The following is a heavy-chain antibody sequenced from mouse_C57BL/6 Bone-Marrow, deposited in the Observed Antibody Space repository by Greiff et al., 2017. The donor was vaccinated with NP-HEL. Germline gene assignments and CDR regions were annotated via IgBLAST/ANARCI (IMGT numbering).Heavy chain of an antibody. CDR2: IYPRSGNT. D-gene: IGHD1-1*01. V-gene: IGHV1-81*01. CDR3: ARGGYYYGSTDY. J-gene: IGHJ2*01. CDR1: GYTFTSYG. Sequence: VQRVESGAELARPGASVKLSCKASGYTFTSYGISWVKQRTGQGLEWIGEIYPRSGNTYYNEKFKGKATLTADKSSSTAYMELRSLTSEDSAVYFCARGGYYYGSTDYWGQGTTLTVSS.